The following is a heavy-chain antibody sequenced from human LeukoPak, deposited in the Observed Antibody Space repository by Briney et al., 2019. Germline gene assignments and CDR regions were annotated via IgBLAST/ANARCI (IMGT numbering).Heavy chain of an antibody. V-gene: IGHV3-30*02. D-gene: IGHD3-10*01. CDR1: GFTFSSYG. CDR2: IRYDGSNK. J-gene: IGHJ4*02. Sequence: SGGSLRLSCAASGFTFSSYGMHWVRQAPGKGLEWVAFIRYDGSNKYYADSVKGRFTISRDNAKNSLYLQMNSLRAEDTAVYYCARGYGSGSSHIDYWGQGTLVTVSS. CDR3: ARGYGSGSSHIDY.